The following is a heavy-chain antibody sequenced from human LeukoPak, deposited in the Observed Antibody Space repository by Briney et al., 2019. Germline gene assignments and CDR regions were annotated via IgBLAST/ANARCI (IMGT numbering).Heavy chain of an antibody. CDR1: GFTFSTNA. Sequence: PGGSLRLSCAASGFTFSTNAMTWVRRAPGKGLEWVSAISGSGGSTYYADSVKGRFTISRDSSKNTLYLQMNSLRAEDTAVYYCAKERYSGSSPPFDPWGQGTTVTVSS. V-gene: IGHV3-23*01. CDR2: ISGSGGST. D-gene: IGHD1-26*01. J-gene: IGHJ6*02. CDR3: AKERYSGSSPPFDP.